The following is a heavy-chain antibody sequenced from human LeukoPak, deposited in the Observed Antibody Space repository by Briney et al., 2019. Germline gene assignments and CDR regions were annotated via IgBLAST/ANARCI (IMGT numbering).Heavy chain of an antibody. D-gene: IGHD3-22*01. V-gene: IGHV4-59*08. J-gene: IGHJ4*02. CDR2: IYSSGST. CDR3: ARHYDSSGYDSQTFDY. CDR1: GDSLSSSY. Sequence: SETLSLTCTVSGDSLSSSYGSWGRQPPGKGLERSGYIYSSGSTNYNPSLKSRVTISVDTSKNQFSLKLSSVTAADTAVYYCARHYDSSGYDSQTFDYWGQGTLVTVSS.